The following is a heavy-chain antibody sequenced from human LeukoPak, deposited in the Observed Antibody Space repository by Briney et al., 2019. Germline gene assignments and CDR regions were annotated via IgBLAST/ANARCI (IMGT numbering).Heavy chain of an antibody. CDR1: GFTFSSYA. CDR3: AKFGLGEDCSRTSCPNDSHKYMVA. CDR2: ISGSGGST. J-gene: IGHJ6*03. D-gene: IGHD2-2*01. Sequence: PGGSLRLSCAASGFTFSSYAMSWVRQAPGKGLEWVSAISGSGGSTYYADSVKGRFTISRDNSKNTLYLQMNSLRPEDTAIYYCAKFGLGEDCSRTSCPNDSHKYMVAWGKGTTVTVSS. V-gene: IGHV3-23*01.